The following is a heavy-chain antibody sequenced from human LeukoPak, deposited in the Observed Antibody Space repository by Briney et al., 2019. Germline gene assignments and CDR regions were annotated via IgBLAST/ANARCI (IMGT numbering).Heavy chain of an antibody. D-gene: IGHD4-11*01. Sequence: GGSLRLSCAVARFTFSNYAMSWVRQAPGKGLEWVSGISGSGGSTYYADSVKGRFTFFGDNSRNTLYLQMSSLRAEDTAVYYCAKARNSDYRFGFDIWGQGTMVTVSS. J-gene: IGHJ3*02. V-gene: IGHV3-23*01. CDR2: ISGSGGST. CDR1: RFTFSNYA. CDR3: AKARNSDYRFGFDI.